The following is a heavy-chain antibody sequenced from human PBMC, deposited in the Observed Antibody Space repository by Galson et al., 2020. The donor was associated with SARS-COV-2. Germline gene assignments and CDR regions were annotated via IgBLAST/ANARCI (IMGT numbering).Heavy chain of an antibody. D-gene: IGHD2-15*01. V-gene: IGHV3-74*01. J-gene: IGHJ6*02. CDR1: GFTSSNYW. CDR2: LNVDGTTA. CDR3: TRGWGMDV. Sequence: GESLKISCAASGFTSSNYWMHWVRQAPGKGLVWVSRLNVDGTTALYADSVKGRFTISRDNAKNTVSLQMNSLTAEDTAVYYCTRGWGMDVWGQGTTVTVSS.